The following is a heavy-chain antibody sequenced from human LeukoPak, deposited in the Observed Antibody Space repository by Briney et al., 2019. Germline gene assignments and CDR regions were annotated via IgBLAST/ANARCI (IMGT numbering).Heavy chain of an antibody. CDR1: GFTFSSYG. J-gene: IGHJ6*02. Sequence: PGGSLRLSCAASGFTFSSYGMHWVRQAPGKGLEWVAVISYDGSNKYYADSVKGRFTISRDNSKNTLYLQMNGLRAEDTAVYYCAKERLPYNYYYYGMDVWGQGTTVTVSS. V-gene: IGHV3-30*18. CDR2: ISYDGSNK. CDR3: AKERLPYNYYYYGMDV.